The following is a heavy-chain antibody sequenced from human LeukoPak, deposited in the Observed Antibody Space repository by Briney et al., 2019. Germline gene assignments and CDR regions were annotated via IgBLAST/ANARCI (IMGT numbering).Heavy chain of an antibody. CDR1: GYTLTELS. CDR2: FDPEDGET. V-gene: IGHV1-24*01. Sequence: ASVKVSCKVSGYTLTELSMHWVRQAPGKGLEWMGGFDPEDGETIYAQKFQGRVTMTEDTSTDTAYMELSSLRSEDTAVYYCATAPAHCGGDCYPGALDYWGQGTLVTVSS. J-gene: IGHJ4*02. D-gene: IGHD2-21*02. CDR3: ATAPAHCGGDCYPGALDY.